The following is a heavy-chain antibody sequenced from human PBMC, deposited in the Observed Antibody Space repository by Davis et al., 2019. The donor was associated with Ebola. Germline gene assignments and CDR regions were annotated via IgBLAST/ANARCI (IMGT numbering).Heavy chain of an antibody. CDR1: GYTFTGYY. CDR3: TIGGTTGGFDY. V-gene: IGHV1-2*06. J-gene: IGHJ4*02. Sequence: ASVKVSCKASGYTFTGYYIHWVRQAPGQGLEWMGRINPNSGGTNYAQKFQGRVTMTRDTSISTAYMELSSLRSEDTAVYYCTIGGTTGGFDYWGQGTLVTVSS. D-gene: IGHD1-14*01. CDR2: INPNSGGT.